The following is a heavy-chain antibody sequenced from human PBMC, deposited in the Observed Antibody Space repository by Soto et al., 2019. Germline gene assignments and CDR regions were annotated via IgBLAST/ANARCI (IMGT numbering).Heavy chain of an antibody. CDR3: ARVSGGSVAALV. CDR1: GYTFIGYY. D-gene: IGHD6-19*01. CDR2: INPNSGGT. J-gene: IGHJ4*02. V-gene: IGHV1-2*02. Sequence: ASVEVSCKXSGYTFIGYYMHWVRQAPGQGLEWMGWINPNSGGTNYAQKFQGRVTMTRDTSISTAYMELSRLRSDDTAVYYCARVSGGSVAALVWGQGTLVTVSS.